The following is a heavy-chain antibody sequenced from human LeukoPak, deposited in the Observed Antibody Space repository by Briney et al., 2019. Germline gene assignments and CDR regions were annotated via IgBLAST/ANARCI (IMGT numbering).Heavy chain of an antibody. D-gene: IGHD2-21*02. CDR2: ISWDGGST. CDR3: AKGKDDVVVTAMPDY. CDR1: GFTFDDYT. V-gene: IGHV3-43*01. J-gene: IGHJ4*02. Sequence: PGGSLRLSCAASGFTFDDYTMHWVRQAPGKGLEWVSLISWDGGSTYYADSVKGRFTISRDNSKNSLYLQMNSLRTEDTALYYCAKGKDDVVVTAMPDYWGQGTLVTVSS.